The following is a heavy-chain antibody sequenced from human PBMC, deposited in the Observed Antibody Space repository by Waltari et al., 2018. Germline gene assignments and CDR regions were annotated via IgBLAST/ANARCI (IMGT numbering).Heavy chain of an antibody. Sequence: EVQLVESGGGLVQPGGSLRLSCAPSTITVRNNYMSWVRQAPGKGLQWVATIYSGGSTNYADSLKGRFAISRDNSKNTLYLQMNSLRAEDTAVYYCASRIMVGFDYWGQGTLVTVSS. CDR2: IYSGGST. CDR3: ASRIMVGFDY. V-gene: IGHV3-66*01. J-gene: IGHJ4*02. D-gene: IGHD3-10*01. CDR1: TITVRNNY.